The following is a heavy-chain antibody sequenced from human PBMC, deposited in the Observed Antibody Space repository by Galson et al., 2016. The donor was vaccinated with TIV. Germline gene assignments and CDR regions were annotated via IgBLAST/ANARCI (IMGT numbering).Heavy chain of an antibody. Sequence: SETLSLTCAVSGYSISSGYYWGWIRQSPRKGLQWIATISYGGSTYYNPSLESRAILSLDTSNNHFSLRLGSATAADTAVYYCARVATYGSGSYQWNFESRGQGILVTVSS. CDR2: ISYGGST. CDR1: GYSISSGYY. D-gene: IGHD3-10*01. V-gene: IGHV4-38-2*01. CDR3: ARVATYGSGSYQWNFES. J-gene: IGHJ4*02.